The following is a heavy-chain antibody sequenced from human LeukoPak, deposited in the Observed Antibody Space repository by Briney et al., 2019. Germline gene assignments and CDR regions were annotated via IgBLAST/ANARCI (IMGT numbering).Heavy chain of an antibody. CDR1: GFTFSDYY. J-gene: IGHJ4*02. CDR2: ISSSGGSK. D-gene: IGHD6-19*01. Sequence: GGSLRLSCEASGFTFSDYYMSWIRQAPGKGLEWVSYISSSGGSKYYADSVKGRFAISRDNAKNSLYLQMNSLRAEDTAVYYCARTVAGTVNYWARGTLVTVSS. V-gene: IGHV3-11*01. CDR3: ARTVAGTVNY.